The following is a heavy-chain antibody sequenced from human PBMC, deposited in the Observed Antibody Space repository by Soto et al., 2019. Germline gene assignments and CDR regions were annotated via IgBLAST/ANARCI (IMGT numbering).Heavy chain of an antibody. J-gene: IGHJ4*02. Sequence: SETLSLTCSVSGGSFTSNNWWTWVRQLPGQGLEWIGEIYRTGSANCNPSLTSRVTISLDKSEKQFSLKVTSLTAADTAVYYCASRDPGTSVDYWGQGTLVTVSS. CDR3: ASRDPGTSVDY. D-gene: IGHD1-7*01. CDR1: GGSFTSNNW. CDR2: IYRTGSA. V-gene: IGHV4-4*02.